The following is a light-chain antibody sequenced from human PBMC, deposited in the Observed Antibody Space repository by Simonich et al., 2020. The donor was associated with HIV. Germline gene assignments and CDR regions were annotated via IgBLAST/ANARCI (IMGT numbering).Light chain of an antibody. CDR1: QSISTY. CDR3: QLRSNWPPT. CDR2: DAS. Sequence: EIVLTQSPATLSLSPGERATLSCWARQSISTYIAWYQHKPSQAPRLLIYDASNRATGIPARFSGSGSGTNFTLTISSLEPEDFAVYYCQLRSNWPPTFGQGTKVEIK. V-gene: IGKV3-11*01. J-gene: IGKJ1*01.